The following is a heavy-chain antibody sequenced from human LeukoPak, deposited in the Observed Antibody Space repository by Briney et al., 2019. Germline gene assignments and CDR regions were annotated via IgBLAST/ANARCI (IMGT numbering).Heavy chain of an antibody. CDR2: IYYSGST. CDR1: GASLSGYY. J-gene: IGHJ4*02. D-gene: IGHD5-24*01. Sequence: SETLSLTCTVSGASLSGYYWSWIRQHPGKGLEWIGYIYYSGSTNYNPSLKSRVTISVDMSKNQFSLKLSSLTAADTAVYYCARSRDGYNYFDYWGQGTLVTVSS. V-gene: IGHV4-31*03. CDR3: ARSRDGYNYFDY.